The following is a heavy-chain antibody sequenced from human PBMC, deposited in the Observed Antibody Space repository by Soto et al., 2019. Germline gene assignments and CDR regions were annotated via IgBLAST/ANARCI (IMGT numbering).Heavy chain of an antibody. CDR2: INHSGST. V-gene: IGHV4-34*01. D-gene: IGHD3-3*01. CDR3: ARTYYDFWSGYGMDV. Sequence: SETLSLTCAVYGGSFSGYYWSWVRQPPGKGLEWIGEINHSGSTNYNPSLKSRVTISVDTSKNQFSLKLSSVTAADTAVYYCARTYYDFWSGYGMDVWGQGTTVTVSS. J-gene: IGHJ6*02. CDR1: GGSFSGYY.